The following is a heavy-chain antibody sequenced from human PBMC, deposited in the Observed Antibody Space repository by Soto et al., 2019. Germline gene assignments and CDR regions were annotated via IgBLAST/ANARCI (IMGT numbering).Heavy chain of an antibody. D-gene: IGHD4-4*01. Sequence: GGSLRLSCAASGFTFSGSAMHWVRQASGKGLEWVGRIRSKANSYATAYAASVKGRFTISRDDSKNTAYLQMNSLKTEDTAVYYCTRGWPKMTTVTFNWFDPWGQGTLVNVS. CDR2: IRSKANSYAT. CDR3: TRGWPKMTTVTFNWFDP. J-gene: IGHJ5*02. CDR1: GFTFSGSA. V-gene: IGHV3-73*01.